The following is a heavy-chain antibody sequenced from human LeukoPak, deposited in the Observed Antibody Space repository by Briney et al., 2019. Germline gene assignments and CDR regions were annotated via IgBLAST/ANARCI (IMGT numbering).Heavy chain of an antibody. CDR1: GGSINSYY. CDR2: IFSSGNT. J-gene: IGHJ4*02. Sequence: SETLSLTCTVSGGSINSYYWSWIRQPAGKGLEWIGRIFSSGNTIYNPSLQSRVTMSVDTSKNQFSLRLNSVTAADTAVYYCARGVSQDYWGQGTLVTVSS. V-gene: IGHV4-4*07. D-gene: IGHD2-8*01. CDR3: ARGVSQDY.